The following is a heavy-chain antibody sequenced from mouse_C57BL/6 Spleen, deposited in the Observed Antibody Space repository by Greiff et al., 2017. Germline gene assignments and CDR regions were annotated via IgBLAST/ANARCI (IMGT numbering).Heavy chain of an antibody. D-gene: IGHD4-1*01. V-gene: IGHV2-2*01. Sequence: VHLVESGPGLVQPSQSLSITCIVSGFSLTSYGVHWVRQSPGKGLEWLGVIWSGGSTDYNAAFISRLSISKDNSKSQVFFKMNSLQADDTAIYYCATGTYWGQGTLVTVSA. CDR3: ATGTY. J-gene: IGHJ3*01. CDR2: IWSGGST. CDR1: GFSLTSYG.